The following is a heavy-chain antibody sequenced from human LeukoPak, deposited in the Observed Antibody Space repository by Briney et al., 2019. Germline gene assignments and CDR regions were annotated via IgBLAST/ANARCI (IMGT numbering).Heavy chain of an antibody. J-gene: IGHJ4*02. CDR3: ARRPFYSSSGRSGPFDS. CDR2: IYYSGST. D-gene: IGHD3-10*01. V-gene: IGHV4-59*08. Sequence: SETLSLTCTVSGGSISSYYWSWVRQSPGKGLEWIGYIYYSGSTDYNPSLKSRVTMSVDASKNHFSLKLTSVTAADTAVYFCARRPFYSSSGRSGPFDSWGPGTLVTVSS. CDR1: GGSISSYY.